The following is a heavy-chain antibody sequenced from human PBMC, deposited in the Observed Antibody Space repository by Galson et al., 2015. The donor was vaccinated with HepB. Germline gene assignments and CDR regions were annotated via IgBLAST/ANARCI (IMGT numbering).Heavy chain of an antibody. D-gene: IGHD3-9*01. CDR3: ARDAPSNYDILTGYYSPRFDY. J-gene: IGHJ4*02. CDR2: ISAYNGNT. Sequence: SVKVSCKASGYTFTSYGISWVRQAPGQGLERMGWISAYNGNTNYAQKLQGRVTMTTDTSTSTAYMELRSLRSDDTAVYYCARDAPSNYDILTGYYSPRFDYWGQGTLVTVSS. CDR1: GYTFTSYG. V-gene: IGHV1-18*01.